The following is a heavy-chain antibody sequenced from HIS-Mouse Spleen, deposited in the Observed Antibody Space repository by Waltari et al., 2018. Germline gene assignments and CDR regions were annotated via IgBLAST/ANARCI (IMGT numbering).Heavy chain of an antibody. J-gene: IGHJ3*02. D-gene: IGHD7-27*01. CDR3: ARDPLGTGDHAFDI. CDR2: IYYSGST. CDR1: GGSVSSGDYS. Sequence: QVQLQESGPGLVKPSQTLSLTCTVPGGSVSSGDYSWSWIRQPPGTGLEWIGYIYYSGSTYYNPSLKSRVTISVETSKNQFSLKLSSVTAADTAVYYCARDPLGTGDHAFDIWGQGTMVTVSS. V-gene: IGHV4-30-4*01.